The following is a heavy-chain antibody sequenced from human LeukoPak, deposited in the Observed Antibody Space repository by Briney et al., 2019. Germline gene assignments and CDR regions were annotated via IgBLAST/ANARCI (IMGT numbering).Heavy chain of an antibody. Sequence: GGSLRLSCAASGFIFSSYSMNWVRQAPGQELEWVSFIRSSGNTIYYADSVKGRFTISRDNAKNSLYLQMNSLRAEDTAVYYCASLGYYDSSGYFGYWGQGTLVTVSS. J-gene: IGHJ4*02. CDR3: ASLGYYDSSGYFGY. CDR1: GFIFSSYS. D-gene: IGHD3-22*01. V-gene: IGHV3-48*01. CDR2: IRSSGNTI.